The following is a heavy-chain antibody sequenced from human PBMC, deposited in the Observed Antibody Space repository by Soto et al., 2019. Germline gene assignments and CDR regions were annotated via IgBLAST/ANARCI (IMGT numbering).Heavy chain of an antibody. CDR3: ARFYYDSSGYLPSPYYYYYGMDV. V-gene: IGHV3-7*04. CDR2: IKQDGSEK. CDR1: GFTFSSYW. Sequence: GGSLRLSCAASGFTFSSYWMSWVRQAPGKGLEWVANIKQDGSEKYYVDSVKGRFTISRDNAKNSLYLQMNSLRAEDTAVYYCARFYYDSSGYLPSPYYYYYGMDVWGQGTTGTVSS. D-gene: IGHD3-22*01. J-gene: IGHJ6*02.